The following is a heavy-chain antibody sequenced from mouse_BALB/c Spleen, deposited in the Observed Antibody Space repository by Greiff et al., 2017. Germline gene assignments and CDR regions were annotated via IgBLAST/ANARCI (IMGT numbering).Heavy chain of an antibody. J-gene: IGHJ3*01. CDR2: ISYSGST. Sequence: EVKLQESGPGLVKPSQSLSLTCTVTGYSITSDYAWNWIRQFPGNKLEWMGYISYSGSTSYNPSLKSRISITRDTSKNQFFLQLNSVTTEDTATYYCARSGADLLWSSFAYWGQGTLVTVSA. CDR3: ARSGADLLWSSFAY. V-gene: IGHV3-2*02. D-gene: IGHD2-1*01. CDR1: GYSITSDYA.